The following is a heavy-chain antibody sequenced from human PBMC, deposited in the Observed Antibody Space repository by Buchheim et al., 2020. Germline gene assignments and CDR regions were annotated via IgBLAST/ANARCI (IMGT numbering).Heavy chain of an antibody. CDR3: ARDLAYCGGDCYSGNWFDP. V-gene: IGHV4-39*01. CDR1: GGSISSSSYY. CDR2: IYYSGST. D-gene: IGHD2-21*02. J-gene: IGHJ5*02. Sequence: QLQLQESGPGLVKPSETLSLTCTVSGGSISSSSYYWGWIRQPPGKGLEWIGSIYYSGSTYYNPSHKSRVTISVDTSKNQFSLKLSSVTAADTAVYYCARDLAYCGGDCYSGNWFDPWGQGTL.